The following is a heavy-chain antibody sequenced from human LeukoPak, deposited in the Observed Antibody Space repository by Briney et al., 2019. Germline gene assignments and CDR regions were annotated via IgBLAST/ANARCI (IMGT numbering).Heavy chain of an antibody. V-gene: IGHV4-61*01. Sequence: SETLSLTCTVSDGSISSSSYYWSWIRQPPGKGLEWIGYIYYSGSTNYNPSLKSRVTISVDTSKNQFSLKLSSVTAADTAVYYCARGGIAAAGKLIYNWFDPWGQGTLVTVSS. D-gene: IGHD6-13*01. J-gene: IGHJ5*02. CDR1: DGSISSSSYY. CDR3: ARGGIAAAGKLIYNWFDP. CDR2: IYYSGST.